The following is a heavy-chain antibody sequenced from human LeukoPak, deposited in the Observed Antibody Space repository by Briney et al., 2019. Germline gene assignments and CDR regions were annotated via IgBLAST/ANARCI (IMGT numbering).Heavy chain of an antibody. CDR3: ARDPAAAGTLYYYYMDV. CDR1: GYTFTGYY. D-gene: IGHD6-13*01. J-gene: IGHJ6*03. Sequence: ASVKVSCKASGYTFTGYYMHWVRHAPGQGLELMGWINPNSGGTNYAQKFQGRVTITRDTSISTAYMELSRLRSDDTDVYYCARDPAAAGTLYYYYMDVWGKGTTVTVSS. CDR2: INPNSGGT. V-gene: IGHV1-2*02.